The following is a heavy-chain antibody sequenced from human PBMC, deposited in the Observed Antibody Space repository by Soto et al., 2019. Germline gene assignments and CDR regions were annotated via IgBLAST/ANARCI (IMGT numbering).Heavy chain of an antibody. CDR3: AKDRRVRDGLDV. V-gene: IGHV3-30*18. CDR2: ISNEGNYQ. Sequence: QVQLVESGGGVVQPGGSLRLSCAASGFTFSNYGVHWVRQAPGSGLEWVALISNEGNYQYYADAVKGRVAISKDNSKDTLNQEMTSLRSEDTAIYYCAKDRRVRDGLDVWGQGTTVTVSS. J-gene: IGHJ6*02. CDR1: GFTFSNYG. D-gene: IGHD3-10*01.